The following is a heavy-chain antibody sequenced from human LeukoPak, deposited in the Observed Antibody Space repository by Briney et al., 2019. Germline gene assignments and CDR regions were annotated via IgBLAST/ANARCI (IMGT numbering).Heavy chain of an antibody. Sequence: GGSPRLSCAASGFTFSSYGMHWVRQAPGKGLEWVSYISSSGSTIYYADSVKGRFTISRDNAKNSLYLQMNSLRAEDTAVYYCARDQRALFDYWGQGTLVTVSS. J-gene: IGHJ4*02. CDR1: GFTFSSYG. CDR3: ARDQRALFDY. V-gene: IGHV3-48*03. CDR2: ISSSGSTI. D-gene: IGHD1-1*01.